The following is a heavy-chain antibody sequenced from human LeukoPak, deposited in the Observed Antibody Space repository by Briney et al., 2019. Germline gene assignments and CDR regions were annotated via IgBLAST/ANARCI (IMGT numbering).Heavy chain of an antibody. Sequence: TPSETLSLTCTVSGGSISSSSYYWGWIRQPPGKGLEWIGSIYYSGSTYYNPSLKSRVTISVDTSKNQFSLKLSSVTAADTAVYYCARAGRDSSGYYVHDAFDIWGQGTMVTVSS. CDR1: GGSISSSSYY. V-gene: IGHV4-39*07. J-gene: IGHJ3*02. D-gene: IGHD3-22*01. CDR3: ARAGRDSSGYYVHDAFDI. CDR2: IYYSGST.